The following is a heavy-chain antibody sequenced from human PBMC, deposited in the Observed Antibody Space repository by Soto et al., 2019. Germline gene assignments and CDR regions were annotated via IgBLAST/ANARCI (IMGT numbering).Heavy chain of an antibody. J-gene: IGHJ4*02. V-gene: IGHV3-43*01. CDR1: GFTFDDYT. D-gene: IGHD5-18*01. CDR2: ISWDGGIT. Sequence: PGGSLRLSCAASGFTFDDYTMQWVRQAPGKGLEWVSLISWDGGITYYADSVKGRFTISRDNSKNSLYLQMNSLTTEDTALYYCAKAGAYNYGSYFDYWGQGTLVTAPQ. CDR3: AKAGAYNYGSYFDY.